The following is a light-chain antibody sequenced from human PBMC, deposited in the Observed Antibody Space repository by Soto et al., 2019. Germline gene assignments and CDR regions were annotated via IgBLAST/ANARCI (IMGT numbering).Light chain of an antibody. CDR1: SSDVGGYNY. J-gene: IGLJ1*01. V-gene: IGLV2-14*03. Sequence: QSALTQPASVSGSPGQSITISCTGTSSDVGGYNYVSWYQHHPGKAPKLMIYDVSNRPSGVSNRFSGPKSGNTASLTISGLRAEDEAHYYCCSYARSSPYVFGTGTKLTVL. CDR2: DVS. CDR3: CSYARSSPYV.